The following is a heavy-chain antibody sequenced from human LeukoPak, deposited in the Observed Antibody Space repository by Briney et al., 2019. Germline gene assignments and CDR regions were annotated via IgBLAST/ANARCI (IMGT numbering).Heavy chain of an antibody. CDR2: ISSNGGSK. CDR3: ARDVATDEVDY. V-gene: IGHV3-64*01. Sequence: GGSLRLSCAASGFTFSSYAMHWVRQAPGKGLEYVSAISSNGGSKYYANSVKGRFTISRDNSKNTLYLQMGSLRAEDMAVYYCARDVATDEVDYWGQGTLVTVSS. D-gene: IGHD4-17*01. J-gene: IGHJ4*02. CDR1: GFTFSSYA.